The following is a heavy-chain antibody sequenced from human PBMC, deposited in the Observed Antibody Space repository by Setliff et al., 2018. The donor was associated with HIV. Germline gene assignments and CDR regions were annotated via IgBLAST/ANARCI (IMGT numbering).Heavy chain of an antibody. CDR2: ISSSSSYT. CDR1: GSTLSDYY. J-gene: IGHJ6*02. V-gene: IGHV3-11*06. Sequence: GSLRLSCAASGSTLSDYYMSWIRQAPGKGLEWVSYISSSSSYTNYADSVEGRFTISRDNAKNSLYLQMNSLRAEDTAVYHCARGHYFKDVWGQGTTVTVSS. D-gene: IGHD3-22*01. CDR3: ARGHYFKDV.